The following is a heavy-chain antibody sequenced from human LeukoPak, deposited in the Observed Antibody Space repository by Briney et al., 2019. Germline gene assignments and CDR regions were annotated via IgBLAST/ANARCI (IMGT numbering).Heavy chain of an antibody. D-gene: IGHD3-22*01. V-gene: IGHV1-69*05. Sequence: ASVKVSCKASGGTFSSYAISWVRQAPGQGLEWMGGIIPIFGTANYAQKFQGRDTITTDESTSTAYMELSSLRSEDTAVYYCARERGEGETYYYDSSGYYQAFDIWGQGTMVTVSS. CDR2: IIPIFGTA. CDR3: ARERGEGETYYYDSSGYYQAFDI. J-gene: IGHJ3*02. CDR1: GGTFSSYA.